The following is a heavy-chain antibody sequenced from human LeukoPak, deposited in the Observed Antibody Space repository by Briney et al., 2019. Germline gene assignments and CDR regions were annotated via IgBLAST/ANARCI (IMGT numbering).Heavy chain of an antibody. D-gene: IGHD3-3*02. J-gene: IGHJ4*02. CDR2: IIPIFGTA. CDR1: GGTFSSYA. Sequence: ASVKVSCKASGGTFSSYAISWVRQAPGQGLEWMGGIIPIFGTANYAQKFQDRLSITRDTSASTGYMELSSLSSEDTAIYYCTRDSAFADYWGQGTLVTVSS. CDR3: TRDSAFADY. V-gene: IGHV1-69*05.